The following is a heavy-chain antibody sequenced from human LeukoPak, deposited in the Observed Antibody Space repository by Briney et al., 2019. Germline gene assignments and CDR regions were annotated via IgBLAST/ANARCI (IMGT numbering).Heavy chain of an antibody. J-gene: IGHJ4*02. CDR3: ARGGSSSSGYFDY. D-gene: IGHD6-6*01. V-gene: IGHV3-33*01. CDR2: IWYDGSNK. CDR1: GFTFSSYG. Sequence: GGSLRLSCAASGFTFSSYGMHWVRQAPGKGLEWVAVIWYDGSNKYYADSVKGRFTISRDNSKNTLYLQMNSLRAEDMAVYYCARGGSSSSGYFDYWGQGTLVTVS.